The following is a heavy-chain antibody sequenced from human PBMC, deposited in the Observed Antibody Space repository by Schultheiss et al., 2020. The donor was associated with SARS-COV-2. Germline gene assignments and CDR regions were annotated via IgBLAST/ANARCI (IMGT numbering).Heavy chain of an antibody. CDR3: AKRNYYYYHMDV. J-gene: IGHJ6*03. V-gene: IGHV3-23*01. Sequence: GESLKISCAASGFTFSSYAMSWVRQAPGKGLEWVSAISGSGGSTYYADSVKGRFTISRDNSKNTLYLQINSLRAEDTAIYYCAKRNYYYYHMDVWGKGTTVTVSS. CDR1: GFTFSSYA. CDR2: ISGSGGST.